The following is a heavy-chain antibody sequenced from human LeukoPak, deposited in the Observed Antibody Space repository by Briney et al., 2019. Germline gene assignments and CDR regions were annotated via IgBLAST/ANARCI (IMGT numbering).Heavy chain of an antibody. D-gene: IGHD3-10*01. Sequence: SETLSLTCTVSGGSISSYYWSWIRQPPGKGLEWIGYIYYSGSTNYNPSLKSRVTLSVGASKNQFSLKLISLTAADTAVYYCARGTRGGLLGSWGQGTLVTVSS. CDR1: GGSISSYY. CDR2: IYYSGST. J-gene: IGHJ4*02. V-gene: IGHV4-59*01. CDR3: ARGTRGGLLGS.